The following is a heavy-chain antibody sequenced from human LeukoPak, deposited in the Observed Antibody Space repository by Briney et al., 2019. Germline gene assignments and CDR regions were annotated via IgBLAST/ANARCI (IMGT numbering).Heavy chain of an antibody. J-gene: IGHJ3*02. D-gene: IGHD3-9*01. Sequence: GGSLRLSCAASGFTFSDYYMSWIRQAPGKGLESVAVISYDGSNKYYADSVKGRFTISRDNSKNTLYLQMNSLRAEDTAVYYCATHAEYYYILTGYQYIAPDAFDIWGQGTMVSVSS. CDR1: GFTFSDYY. V-gene: IGHV3-30*01. CDR3: ATHAEYYYILTGYQYIAPDAFDI. CDR2: ISYDGSNK.